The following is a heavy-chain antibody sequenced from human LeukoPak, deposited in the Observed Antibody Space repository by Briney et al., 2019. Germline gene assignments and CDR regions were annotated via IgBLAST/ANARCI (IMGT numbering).Heavy chain of an antibody. J-gene: IGHJ4*02. CDR2: IIPILGIA. D-gene: IGHD3-3*01. Sequence: ASVKVSFKASGGTFSSYAISWVRQAPGQGLEWMGRIIPILGIANYAQKFQGRVTITADKSTSTAYMELSSLRSEDTAVYYCARDMGDDDFWRHIRYWGQGTLVTVSS. V-gene: IGHV1-69*04. CDR1: GGTFSSYA. CDR3: ARDMGDDDFWRHIRY.